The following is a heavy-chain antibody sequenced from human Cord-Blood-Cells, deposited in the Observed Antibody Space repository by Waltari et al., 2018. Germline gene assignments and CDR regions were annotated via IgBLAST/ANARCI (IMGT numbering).Heavy chain of an antibody. Sequence: QVQLQQWGAGLLKPSETLSLTCAVYGGSFSGSYWSWIRQPPGKGLEWIGEINHSGSTNYNPSLKSRVTISVDTSKNQFSLKLSSVTAADTAVYYCARGHGELLSSTSCFDYWGQGTLVTVSS. J-gene: IGHJ4*02. D-gene: IGHD2-2*01. CDR1: GGSFSGSY. CDR3: ARGHGELLSSTSCFDY. CDR2: INHSGST. V-gene: IGHV4-34*01.